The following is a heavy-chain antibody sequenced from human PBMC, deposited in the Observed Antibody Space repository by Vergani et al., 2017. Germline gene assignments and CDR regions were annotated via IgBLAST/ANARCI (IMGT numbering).Heavy chain of an antibody. Sequence: QVQLQESGPGLVKPSQTLSLTCTVSGGSISSGSYYWSWIRQPAGKGLEWIGRIYTSGSTNYNPSLKSRVTMSVDTSTNQFSLKLSSVTAADTAVYYCARGSSSSYYYYYMDVWGKGTTVTVSS. J-gene: IGHJ6*03. V-gene: IGHV4-61*02. CDR3: ARGSSSSYYYYYMDV. CDR1: GGSISSGSYY. CDR2: IYTSGST. D-gene: IGHD6-13*01.